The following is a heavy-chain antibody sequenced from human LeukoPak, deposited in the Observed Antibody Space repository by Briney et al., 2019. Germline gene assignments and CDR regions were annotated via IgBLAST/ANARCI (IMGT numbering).Heavy chain of an antibody. Sequence: NASETLSLTCAVYGGSFSGYYWSWIRQPPGKGLEWIGEINHSGSTDYNPSLKSRVTISVDTSKNQFSLKLSSVTAADTAVYYCARLGAPYYYCYYMDVWGKGTTVTVSS. CDR2: INHSGST. J-gene: IGHJ6*03. CDR1: GGSFSGYY. V-gene: IGHV4-34*01. CDR3: ARLGAPYYYCYYMDV. D-gene: IGHD3-16*01.